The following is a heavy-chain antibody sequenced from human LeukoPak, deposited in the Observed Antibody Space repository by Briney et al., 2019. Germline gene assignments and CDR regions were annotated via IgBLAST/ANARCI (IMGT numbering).Heavy chain of an antibody. J-gene: IGHJ3*02. V-gene: IGHV4-39*01. D-gene: IGHD4-17*01. CDR3: ARYYGVDAFGI. CDR2: IYHSGST. CDR1: GGSISSSGCY. Sequence: SETLSLTCTVSGGSISSSGCYWGWIRQPPGKGLEWIGSIYHSGSTYYNPSLKSRVTISVDTSKNQFSLKLSSVTAADTAVYYCARYYGVDAFGIWGQGTMVTVSS.